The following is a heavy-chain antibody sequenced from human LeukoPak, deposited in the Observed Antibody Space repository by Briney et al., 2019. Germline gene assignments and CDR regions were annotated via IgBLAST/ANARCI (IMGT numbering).Heavy chain of an antibody. D-gene: IGHD2-2*03. CDR2: IISDGSSM. CDR3: AREGGFCYGRSCRWFDS. J-gene: IGHJ5*01. Sequence: GGSLRLSCAASGFTLSSYWMHWVRQAPGQGLVWVSRIISDGSSMTYADSVKGRFTISRDSAKNSLYLQMNGLRAEDTAVYYCAREGGFCYGRSCRWFDSWGQGTPVTASS. V-gene: IGHV3-74*03. CDR1: GFTLSSYW.